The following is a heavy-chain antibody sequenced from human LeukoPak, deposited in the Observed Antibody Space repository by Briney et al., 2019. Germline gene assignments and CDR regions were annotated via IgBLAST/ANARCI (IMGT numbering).Heavy chain of an antibody. V-gene: IGHV1-46*01. CDR1: GYTFTSYY. D-gene: IGHD6-13*01. CDR2: INPSGGST. CDR3: ARATSPSWCSSTLFDY. J-gene: IGHJ4*02. Sequence: ASVKVSCKAAGYTFTSYYMHWVRQAPGQGLEWMGIINPSGGSTSYAQKFQGRVTMTRDTSTSTVYMELSSLRSEDTAVYYCARATSPSWCSSTLFDYWGQGTLVTVSS.